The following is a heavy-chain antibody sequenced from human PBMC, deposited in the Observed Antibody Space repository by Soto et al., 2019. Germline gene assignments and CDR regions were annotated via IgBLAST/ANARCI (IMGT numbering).Heavy chain of an antibody. D-gene: IGHD2-21*02. V-gene: IGHV5-51*01. J-gene: IGHJ6*02. CDR3: ARRDCGGDCYSLSYGMDV. CDR2: IYPGDSDT. Sequence: GESLKISCKGSGYSFTSYWIGWVRQMPGKGLEWMGIIYPGDSDTRYSPSFQGQVTISADKSISTAYMQWSSLKASDTAMYYCARRDCGGDCYSLSYGMDVWGQGTTVTVSS. CDR1: GYSFTSYW.